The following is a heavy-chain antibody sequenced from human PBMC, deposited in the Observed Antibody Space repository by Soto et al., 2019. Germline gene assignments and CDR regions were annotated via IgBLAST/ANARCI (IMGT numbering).Heavy chain of an antibody. CDR1: GYTFTSYY. Sequence: SCKASGYTFTSYYMHWVRQAPGKGLEWVAVISYDGSNKYYADSVKGRFTISRDNSKNTLYLQMNSLRAEDTAVYYCARDSNRYFDWLFSPANWFDPWGKGTLVTVSS. CDR2: ISYDGSNK. CDR3: ARDSNRYFDWLFSPANWFDP. J-gene: IGHJ5*02. V-gene: IGHV3-30-3*01. D-gene: IGHD3-9*01.